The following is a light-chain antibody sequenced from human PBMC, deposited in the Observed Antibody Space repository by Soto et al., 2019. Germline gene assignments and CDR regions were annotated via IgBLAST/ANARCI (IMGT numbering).Light chain of an antibody. V-gene: IGKV1-5*01. J-gene: IGKJ2*01. CDR3: QQYTRYPYT. CDR1: QSVEKR. CDR2: DAS. Sequence: DIQMTQSPSTLSASVGDRVSISCRASQSVEKRLAWYQQKPGEAPKLLVSDASILESGVSSRFTGSGSGTDFTLTISSLQPDDFAAYYCQQYTRYPYTFGQGTKLEIK.